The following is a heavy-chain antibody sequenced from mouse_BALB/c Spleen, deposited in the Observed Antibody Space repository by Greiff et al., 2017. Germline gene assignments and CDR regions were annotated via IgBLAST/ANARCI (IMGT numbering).Heavy chain of an antibody. Sequence: EVQLQQSGAELVKPGASVKLSCTASGFNIKDTYMHWVKQRPEQGLEWIGRIDPANGNTKYDPKFQGKATITADTSSNTAYLQLSSLTSEDTAVYYCARSSLLRLREGFAYWGQGTLVTVSA. V-gene: IGHV14-3*02. CDR3: ARSSLLRLREGFAY. CDR2: IDPANGNT. CDR1: GFNIKDTY. J-gene: IGHJ3*01. D-gene: IGHD1-2*01.